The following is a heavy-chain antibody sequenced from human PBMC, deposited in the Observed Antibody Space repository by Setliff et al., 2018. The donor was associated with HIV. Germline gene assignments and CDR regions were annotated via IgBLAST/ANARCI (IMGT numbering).Heavy chain of an antibody. CDR3: ARANYDILTAFEGEWDY. D-gene: IGHD3-9*01. V-gene: IGHV1-18*01. Sequence: ASVKVSCKASGYSFASYDITWVRQAPGQGLEWMGWISPYNGNTNYAQKLQGRVTMTTDTSTSTAYMELRSLRSDDPAVYYCARANYDILTAFEGEWDYWGQGTLVTVSS. CDR2: ISPYNGNT. CDR1: GYSFASYD. J-gene: IGHJ4*02.